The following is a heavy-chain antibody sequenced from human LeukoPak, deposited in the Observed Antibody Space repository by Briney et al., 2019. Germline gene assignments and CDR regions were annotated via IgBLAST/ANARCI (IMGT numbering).Heavy chain of an antibody. CDR3: ARDGYSSNWSPLYFDY. D-gene: IGHD6-13*01. J-gene: IGHJ4*02. CDR1: GGSISSYY. V-gene: IGHV4-59*01. CDR2: IYYSGST. Sequence: SETLSLTCTVSGGSISSYYWSWIRQPPGKGLEWIGYIYYSGSTNYNPSLKSRVTISVDTSKNQFSLKLSSVTAADTAVYYCARDGYSSNWSPLYFDYWGQGTLVTVSS.